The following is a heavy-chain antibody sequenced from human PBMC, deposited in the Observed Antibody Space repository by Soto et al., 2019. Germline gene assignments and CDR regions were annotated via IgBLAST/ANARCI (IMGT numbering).Heavy chain of an antibody. Sequence: ASVKVSCKASGYTFTSYYMHWVRQAPGQGLEWMGIINPSGGSTSYAQKFQGRVTMTRDTSTSTVYMELSSLRSEDTAVYYCASPELRDPHYYYYYGMDVWGQGTTVTVSS. CDR1: GYTFTSYY. D-gene: IGHD1-7*01. CDR2: INPSGGST. J-gene: IGHJ6*02. CDR3: ASPELRDPHYYYYYGMDV. V-gene: IGHV1-46*01.